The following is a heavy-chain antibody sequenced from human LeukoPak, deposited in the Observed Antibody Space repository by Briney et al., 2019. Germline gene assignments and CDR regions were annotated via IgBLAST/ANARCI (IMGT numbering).Heavy chain of an antibody. CDR2: IYHSGST. J-gene: IGHJ4*02. Sequence: SETLSLTCAVSGGSISSSNWWSWVRQPPGKGLEWIGEIYHSGSTNYNPSLKSRVTISVDKSKNQFSLKLSSVTAADTAVYYCAKISGSYGDPDYWGQGTLVTVSS. CDR1: GGSISSSNW. D-gene: IGHD3-10*01. CDR3: AKISGSYGDPDY. V-gene: IGHV4-4*02.